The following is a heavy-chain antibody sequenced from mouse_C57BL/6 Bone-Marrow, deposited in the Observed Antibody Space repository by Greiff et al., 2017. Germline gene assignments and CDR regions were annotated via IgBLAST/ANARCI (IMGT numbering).Heavy chain of an antibody. CDR1: GYSFTGYF. J-gene: IGHJ3*01. CDR3: ARVVSYGYDVGAGFAY. Sequence: VQLKQSGPELVKPGDSVKISCKASGYSFTGYFMNWVMQSHGKSLEWIGRINPYNGDTFYNQKFKGKATLTVDKSSSTAHMELRSLTSEDSAVYYCARVVSYGYDVGAGFAYWGQGTLVTVSA. CDR2: INPYNGDT. D-gene: IGHD2-2*01. V-gene: IGHV1-20*01.